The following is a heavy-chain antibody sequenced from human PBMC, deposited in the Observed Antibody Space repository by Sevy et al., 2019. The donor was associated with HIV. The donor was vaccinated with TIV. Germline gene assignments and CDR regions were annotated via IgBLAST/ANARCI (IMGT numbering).Heavy chain of an antibody. V-gene: IGHV3-48*02. J-gene: IGHJ5*02. CDR2: ITSSSNTI. CDR3: ARDRGRGEVALDL. Sequence: GGSLRLSCAASGFRFRDYRMNWVRQAPGKGLEWVAYITSSSNTITYADSVKGRFTSSRDNGRNSLYLQMNSLRHEDRAVYYCARDRGRGEVALDLWGQGTLVTVSS. CDR1: GFRFRDYR. D-gene: IGHD3-10*01.